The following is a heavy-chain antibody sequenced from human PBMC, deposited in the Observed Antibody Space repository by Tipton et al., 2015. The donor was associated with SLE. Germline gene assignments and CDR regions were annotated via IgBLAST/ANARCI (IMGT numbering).Heavy chain of an antibody. D-gene: IGHD3-16*01. CDR3: AGGGPTSMAY. J-gene: IGHJ4*02. CDR2: IRYDGSNK. V-gene: IGHV3-30*02. Sequence: GSLRLSCAASGFTFSSYGMHWVRQAPGKGLEWVAFIRYDGSNKYYADSVKGRFTISRDNSKNTLYLQMNSLRAEDTAVYYCAGGGPTSMAYWGQGTLVTVSS. CDR1: GFTFSSYG.